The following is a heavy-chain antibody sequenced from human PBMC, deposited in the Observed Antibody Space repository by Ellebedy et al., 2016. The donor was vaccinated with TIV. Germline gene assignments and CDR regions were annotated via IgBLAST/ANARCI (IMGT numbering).Heavy chain of an antibody. CDR3: ARSGYSGYDWDFDY. V-gene: IGHV7-4-1*02. CDR1: GYTFTNYV. J-gene: IGHJ4*02. D-gene: IGHD5-12*01. CDR2: INTNTGNP. Sequence: ASVKVSCKASGYTFTNYVFNWVRQAPGQGLEWMGWINTNTGNPTYAQGFTGRFVFSLDTSVSTAYLQISSLKAVDTAVYYCARSGYSGYDWDFDYWGQGTLVTVSS.